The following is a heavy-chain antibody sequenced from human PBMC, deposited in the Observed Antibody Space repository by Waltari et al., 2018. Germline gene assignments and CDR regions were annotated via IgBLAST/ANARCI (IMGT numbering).Heavy chain of an antibody. J-gene: IGHJ6*02. CDR2: CEPEDSET. D-gene: IGHD6-6*01. CDR1: GYTLTALS. Sequence: QVQLVQSGAEVKKPGASVKVSCKVSGYTLTALSMHRVRQAPVKGLEWMGGCEPEDSETIYAQKFQGRVTMTEDTSTDTAYMELSSLRSEDTAVYYCATGVIAARLRRYYYYYGMDVWGQGTTVTVSS. V-gene: IGHV1-24*01. CDR3: ATGVIAARLRRYYYYYGMDV.